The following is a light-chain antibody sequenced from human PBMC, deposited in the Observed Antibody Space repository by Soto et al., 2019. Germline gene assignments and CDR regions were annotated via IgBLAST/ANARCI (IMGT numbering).Light chain of an antibody. V-gene: IGKV4-1*01. Sequence: DIVMTQSPDSLAVSLGERATINCKSSQSVLYRSNNENLLAWYQQKPGQPPKLLIYWASTRESGVPDRFSGSGSGTDFTLTISSLQAEDEAVYYCQQYYDTPWTFGQGTKVEIK. CDR3: QQYYDTPWT. J-gene: IGKJ1*01. CDR2: WAS. CDR1: QSVLYRSNNENL.